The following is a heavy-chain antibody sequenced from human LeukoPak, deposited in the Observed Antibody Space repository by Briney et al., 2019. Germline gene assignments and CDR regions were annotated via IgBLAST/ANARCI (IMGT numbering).Heavy chain of an antibody. V-gene: IGHV2-70*11. Sequence: TLSLTCAVYGGSFSGYYWSWIRRPPGKALEWLARIDWDDDKYYSTSLKTRLTISKDTSKNQVVLTMTNMDPVDTATYYCARITAARLYAFDIWGQGTMVTVSS. J-gene: IGHJ3*02. D-gene: IGHD6-6*01. CDR2: IDWDDDK. CDR3: ARITAARLYAFDI. CDR1: GGSFSGYY.